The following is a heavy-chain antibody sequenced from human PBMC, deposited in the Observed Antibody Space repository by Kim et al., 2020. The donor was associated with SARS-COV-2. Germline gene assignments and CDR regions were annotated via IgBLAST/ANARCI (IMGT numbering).Heavy chain of an antibody. J-gene: IGHJ6*02. V-gene: IGHV1-18*01. CDR3: ARGWPWFGELSKLSRNGMDV. CDR2: ISAYNGNT. D-gene: IGHD3-10*01. Sequence: ASVKVSCKASGYTFTSYGISWVRQAPGQGLEWMGWISAYNGNTNYAQKLQGRVTMTTDTSTSTAYMELRSLRSDDTAVYYCARGWPWFGELSKLSRNGMDVWGQGTTVTVSS. CDR1: GYTFTSYG.